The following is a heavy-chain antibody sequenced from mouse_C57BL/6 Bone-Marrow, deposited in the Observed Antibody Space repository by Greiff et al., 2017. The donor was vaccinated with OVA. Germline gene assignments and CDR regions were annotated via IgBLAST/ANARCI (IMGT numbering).Heavy chain of an antibody. J-gene: IGHJ1*03. CDR3: ARKGYYYGSSYLYWYFDV. CDR2: IWTGGGT. Sequence: VKLVESGPGLVAPSQSLSITCTVSGFSFTSYAISWVRQPPGKGLEWLGVIWTGGGTNYNSALKSRLSISKDNSKSQVFLKMNSLQTDDTARYYCARKGYYYGSSYLYWYFDVWGTGTTVTVSS. CDR1: GFSFTSYA. D-gene: IGHD1-1*01. V-gene: IGHV2-9-1*01.